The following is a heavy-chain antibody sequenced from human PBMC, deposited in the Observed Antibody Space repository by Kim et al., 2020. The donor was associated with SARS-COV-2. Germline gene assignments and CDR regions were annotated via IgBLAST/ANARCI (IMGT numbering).Heavy chain of an antibody. CDR1: GFSFSEYD. D-gene: IGHD3-9*01. CDR3: ARSLFDSLIGFSIYYAMDI. CDR2: IGVGGDT. J-gene: IGHJ6*02. Sequence: GGSLRLSCTASGFSFSEYDMHWVRQVSGKGLEWVSAIGVGGDTYYADPVKGRFTISRENAKNSFYLQMNSLTAGDTAVYYCARSLFDSLIGFSIYYAMDIWGQGTTVTVSS. V-gene: IGHV3-13*04.